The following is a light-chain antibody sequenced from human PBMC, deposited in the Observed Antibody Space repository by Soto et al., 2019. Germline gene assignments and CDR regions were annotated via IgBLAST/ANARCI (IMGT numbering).Light chain of an antibody. CDR2: GAS. Sequence: EILMTQSPATLSVSPGERATLSCGASQSVSSNLAWYQQKPGQAPRLLIYGASTRATGIPASFSGSGSGTEFTLTISSLQSEDFAVYYCQQYNNWHPWTFGQGTKVDIK. J-gene: IGKJ1*01. V-gene: IGKV3-15*01. CDR1: QSVSSN. CDR3: QQYNNWHPWT.